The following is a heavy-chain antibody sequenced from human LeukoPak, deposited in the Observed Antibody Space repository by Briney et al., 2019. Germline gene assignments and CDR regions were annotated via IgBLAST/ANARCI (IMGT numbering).Heavy chain of an antibody. CDR2: IYYSGST. Sequence: SETLSLTCTVSGGSISSYYWSWLRQPPGKGLEWIGYIYYSGSTNYNPSLKSRVTISVDTSKNQFSLKLSSVTAADTAVYYCAREGALFDWSYRGGMDVWGQGTTITVSS. CDR1: GGSISSYY. V-gene: IGHV4-59*01. CDR3: AREGALFDWSYRGGMDV. D-gene: IGHD3-9*01. J-gene: IGHJ6*02.